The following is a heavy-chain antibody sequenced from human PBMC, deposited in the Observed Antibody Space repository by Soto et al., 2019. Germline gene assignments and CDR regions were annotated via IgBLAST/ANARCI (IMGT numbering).Heavy chain of an antibody. CDR2: IYNSGTT. J-gene: IGHJ5*02. Sequence: KTSETLSLTCAVSGDSITSNHWNWIRQPPGRGLEWIGYIYNSGTTKYNPPLKSRVIISVDTSKNQLPLKLSSVTAADTAVYYCARVSMSTVSWGFDPWGQGTLVTVSS. D-gene: IGHD4-4*01. CDR3: ARVSMSTVSWGFDP. CDR1: GDSITSNH. V-gene: IGHV4-59*01.